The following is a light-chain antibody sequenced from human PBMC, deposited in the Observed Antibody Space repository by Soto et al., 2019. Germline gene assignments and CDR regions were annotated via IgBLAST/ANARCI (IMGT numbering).Light chain of an antibody. CDR3: CSYTTSSSYV. V-gene: IGLV2-14*01. Sequence: QSALTQPASVSVSPGQSITISCTGSSSDVGYYIFVSWYQQHPGKAPKLMIYDVNNRPSGVSNRFSGSKSGNTASLTISGLQAEDEADYYCCSYTTSSSYVFGTGTKVTVL. J-gene: IGLJ1*01. CDR1: SSDVGYYIF. CDR2: DVN.